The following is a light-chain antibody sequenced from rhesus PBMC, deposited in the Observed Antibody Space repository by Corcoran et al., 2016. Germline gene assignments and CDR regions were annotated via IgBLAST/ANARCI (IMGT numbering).Light chain of an antibody. Sequence: DIQMSQSPSSLSASVGDKVTITCRASQGISNALAWYQQKPGKAPKLLIYAASSLESGVPSRFSGSRSGTDFTLTIRSLQPEDFATYYCPQGYSTPRTFGQETKVEVK. J-gene: IGKJ1*01. CDR3: PQGYSTPRT. V-gene: IGKV1-33*02. CDR1: QGISNA. CDR2: AAS.